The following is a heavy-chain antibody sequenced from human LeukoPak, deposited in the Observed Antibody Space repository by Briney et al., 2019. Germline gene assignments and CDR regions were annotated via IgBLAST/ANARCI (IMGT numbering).Heavy chain of an antibody. V-gene: IGHV3-53*01. CDR2: IYSDGSA. D-gene: IGHD3-10*01. CDR1: GFTVSSSY. CDR3: ARDLVRSYGSGSYYNCLGY. Sequence: GGSLRLSCAVSGFTVSSSYMSWVRQAPGKGLEWVSVIYSDGSAYYADSVKGRFIISRDNSKNTLYLQMNSLTAEDTALYYCARDLVRSYGSGSYYNCLGYWGQGTLVTVSS. J-gene: IGHJ4*02.